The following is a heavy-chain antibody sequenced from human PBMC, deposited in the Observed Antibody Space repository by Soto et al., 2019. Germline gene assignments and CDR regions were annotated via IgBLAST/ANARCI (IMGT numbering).Heavy chain of an antibody. CDR3: AKDRWRDPSMIVVNWFDP. V-gene: IGHV3-30-3*01. J-gene: IGHJ5*02. CDR1: GFTFSSYA. D-gene: IGHD3-22*01. Sequence: GGSLRLSCAASGFTFSSYAMHWVRQAPGKGLEWVAVISYDGSNKYYADSVKGRFTISRDNSKNTLYLQMNSLRAEDTAVYYCAKDRWRDPSMIVVNWFDPWGQGTLVTVSS. CDR2: ISYDGSNK.